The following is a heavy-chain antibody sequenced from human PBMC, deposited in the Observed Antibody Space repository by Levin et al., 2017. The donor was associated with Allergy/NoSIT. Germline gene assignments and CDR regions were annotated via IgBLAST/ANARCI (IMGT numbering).Heavy chain of an antibody. CDR2: IIPIFGTA. CDR1: GGTFSSYA. V-gene: IGHV1-69*06. Sequence: SVKVSCKASGGTFSSYAISWVRQAPGQGLEWMGGIIPIFGTANYAQKFQGRVTITADKSTSTAYMELSSLRSEDTAVYYCARDSPGIAVAGSHYYYGMDVWGQGTTVTVSS. D-gene: IGHD6-19*01. CDR3: ARDSPGIAVAGSHYYYGMDV. J-gene: IGHJ6*02.